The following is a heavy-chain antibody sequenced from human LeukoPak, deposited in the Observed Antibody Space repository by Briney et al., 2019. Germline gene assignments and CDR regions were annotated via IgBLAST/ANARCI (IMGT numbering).Heavy chain of an antibody. CDR1: GGSICSYY. J-gene: IGHJ4*02. Sequence: PSETLSLTCNVSGGSICSYYWSWIRQPPGKGLEWIGYGYYSGSTDCNPSLKSRVTISVDTSKNQFSLKLSSVTAADTAVYYCARGYYGSGSYYNYDYWGQGTLVTVSS. V-gene: IGHV4-59*01. CDR3: ARGYYGSGSYYNYDY. D-gene: IGHD3-10*01. CDR2: GYYSGST.